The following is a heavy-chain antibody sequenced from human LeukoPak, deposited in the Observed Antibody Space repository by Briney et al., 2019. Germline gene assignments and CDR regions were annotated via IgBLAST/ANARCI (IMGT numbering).Heavy chain of an antibody. D-gene: IGHD1-26*01. J-gene: IGHJ5*01. CDR1: GFTFSSYG. CDR2: IWYDGSNK. V-gene: IGHV3-33*01. Sequence: GGSLRLSCAASGFTFSSYGMHWVRQAPGKGLEWVAVIWYDGSNKYYADSVKGRFTISRDNSKNTLYLQMNSLRAEDTAVYYCARVAEGEWFDPWGQGTTVTVSS. CDR3: ARVAEGEWFDP.